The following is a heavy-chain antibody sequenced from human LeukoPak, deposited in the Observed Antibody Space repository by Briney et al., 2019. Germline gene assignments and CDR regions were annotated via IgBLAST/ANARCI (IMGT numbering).Heavy chain of an antibody. CDR1: GYSSTSYW. CDR2: IYPGDSDT. D-gene: IGHD3-10*01. V-gene: IGHV5-51*01. CDR3: ARLGGYGSGSMGYYYYGMDV. J-gene: IGHJ6*04. Sequence: GESLKISCKGSGYSSTSYWIGWVRQMPGKGLEWMGIIYPGDSDTRYSPSFQGQVTISADKSISTAYLQWSSLKASDTAMYYCARLGGYGSGSMGYYYYGMDVWGKGTTVTVSS.